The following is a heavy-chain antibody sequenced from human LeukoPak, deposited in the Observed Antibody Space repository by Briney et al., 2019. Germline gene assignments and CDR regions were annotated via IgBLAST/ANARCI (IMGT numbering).Heavy chain of an antibody. Sequence: KPSETLSLTCAVYGGSFSGYYWSWIRQPPGKGLEWIGEINHSGSTNYNPSLKSRVTISVDTSKNQFSLKLSSVTAADTAVYYCARDAGGGSSWYAAFDIWGQGTMVTVSS. V-gene: IGHV4-34*01. J-gene: IGHJ3*02. CDR3: ARDAGGGSSWYAAFDI. CDR2: INHSGST. CDR1: GGSFSGYY. D-gene: IGHD6-13*01.